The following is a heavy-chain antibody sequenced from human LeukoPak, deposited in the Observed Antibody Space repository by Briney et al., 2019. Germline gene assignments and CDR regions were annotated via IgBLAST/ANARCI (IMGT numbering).Heavy chain of an antibody. CDR1: GYTFTGYY. CDR3: ARAYYDILTGYENFDY. D-gene: IGHD3-9*01. J-gene: IGHJ4*02. V-gene: IGHV1-2*02. Sequence: ASVKVSCKASGYTFTGYYMHWVRQAPGQGLEWMGWINPNSGGTNYAQKFQGRVTMTRDTSISTAYMEPSRLRSDDTAVYYCARAYYDILTGYENFDYWGQGTLVTVSS. CDR2: INPNSGGT.